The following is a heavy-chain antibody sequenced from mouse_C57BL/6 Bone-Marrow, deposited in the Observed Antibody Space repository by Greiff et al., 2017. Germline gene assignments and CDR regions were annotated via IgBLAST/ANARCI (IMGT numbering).Heavy chain of an antibody. V-gene: IGHV1-69*01. CDR2: IDPSDSYT. CDR3: ARDGIHWYFDV. J-gene: IGHJ1*03. Sequence: VQLQQPGAELVMPGASVKLSCKASGYTFTSYWMHWVKQRPGQGLEWIGEIDPSDSYTNYNQKFKGKSTLTVDKSSSTAYMQLSSLTSEDSAVYYCARDGIHWYFDVWGTGTTGTVSS. CDR1: GYTFTSYW.